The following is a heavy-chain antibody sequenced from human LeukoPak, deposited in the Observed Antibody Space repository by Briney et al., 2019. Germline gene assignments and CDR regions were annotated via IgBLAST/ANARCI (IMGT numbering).Heavy chain of an antibody. Sequence: GASGKVSCTVSGYTLTELSMHWVRQAPGKGPEWMGGFDPEDGETIYAQKFQGRVTMTEDTSTDTAYMELSSLRSEDTAVYYCATNPVVAALNWFDPWGQGTLVTVSS. CDR1: GYTLTELS. CDR2: FDPEDGET. J-gene: IGHJ5*02. D-gene: IGHD2-15*01. V-gene: IGHV1-24*01. CDR3: ATNPVVAALNWFDP.